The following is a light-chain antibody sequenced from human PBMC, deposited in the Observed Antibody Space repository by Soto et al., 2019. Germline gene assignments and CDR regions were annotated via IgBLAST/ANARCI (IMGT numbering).Light chain of an antibody. J-gene: IGKJ1*01. CDR2: KAS. V-gene: IGKV1-5*03. CDR3: QQYNGYWT. CDR1: QSISDL. Sequence: DIQMTQSPSTLSASVGDRVTITCRASQSISDLLAWYQHKPGKAPKLLIYKASVLKSGVPSRFSGSGSGTEYTLTSSSLQPDDFASYYCQQYNGYWTFGQGTKVEI.